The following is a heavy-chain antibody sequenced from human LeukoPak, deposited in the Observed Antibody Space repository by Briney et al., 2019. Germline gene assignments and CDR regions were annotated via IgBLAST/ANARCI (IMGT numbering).Heavy chain of an antibody. Sequence: GASVKVSCKASGYTFSDYYMHWVRQAPAQGLEWMGWISPNSVEKVYAQKFQGRATMTRDTSISTAYMELSRLRSDDTAVYYCARKRGVGVDRNAFDIWGQGTMVTVSS. CDR3: ARKRGVGVDRNAFDI. J-gene: IGHJ3*02. V-gene: IGHV1-2*02. CDR2: ISPNSVEK. CDR1: GYTFSDYY. D-gene: IGHD3-3*01.